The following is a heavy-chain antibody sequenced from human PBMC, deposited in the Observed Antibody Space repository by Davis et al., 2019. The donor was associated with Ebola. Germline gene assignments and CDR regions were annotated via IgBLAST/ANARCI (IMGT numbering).Heavy chain of an antibody. J-gene: IGHJ5*02. CDR2: ISAYNGNT. CDR3: ARSMTTVEIVYNNWFDP. V-gene: IGHV1-18*04. D-gene: IGHD4-23*01. Sequence: AASVKVSCKASGYTFTSYCITWVRQAPGQGLEWMGWISAYNGNTNYAQKLQGRVTMTTDTSTSTAYMELRSLRSDDTAVYYCARSMTTVEIVYNNWFDPWGQGTLVTVSS. CDR1: GYTFTSYC.